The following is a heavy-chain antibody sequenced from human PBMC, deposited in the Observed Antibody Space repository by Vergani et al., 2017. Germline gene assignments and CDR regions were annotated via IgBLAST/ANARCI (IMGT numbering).Heavy chain of an antibody. CDR1: GYTFTSYA. J-gene: IGHJ5*02. V-gene: IGHV1-3*01. CDR3: ARVYIFHAPFDP. CDR2: INAGNGNT. D-gene: IGHD3-9*01. Sequence: QVQLEQSGAEVKKPGASVKVSCKASGYTFTSYAMHWVRQAPGQRLEWMGWINAGNGNTKYSQKFQGRVTITRDTSASTAYMELSSLRSEDTAVYYCARVYIFHAPFDPWGQGTLVTVSS.